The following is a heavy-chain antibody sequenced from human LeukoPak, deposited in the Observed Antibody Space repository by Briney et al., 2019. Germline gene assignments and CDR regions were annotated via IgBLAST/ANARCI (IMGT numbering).Heavy chain of an antibody. CDR2: ISGSGGST. J-gene: IGHJ4*02. CDR3: AKSTIFGVVLFDY. V-gene: IGHV3-23*01. Sequence: PGGSLRLSCAASGFSFSSYGMHWVRQAPGKGLEWVSAISGSGGSTYYADSVKGRFTISRDNSKNTLYLQMNSLRAEDTAVYYCAKSTIFGVVLFDYWGQGTLVTVSS. D-gene: IGHD3-3*01. CDR1: GFSFSSYG.